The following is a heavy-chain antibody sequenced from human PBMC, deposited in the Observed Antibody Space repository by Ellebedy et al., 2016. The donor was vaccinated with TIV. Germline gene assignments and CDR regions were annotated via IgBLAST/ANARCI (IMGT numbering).Heavy chain of an antibody. Sequence: GESLKISCKTSGYNFANYWVDWVRQMPGKGLEWIGFIYPGASNTRYSPSFQGQVTMTVDKSTSTAYLPWSSLKASDTAMYYCARHRYCSRTSCYGVDYWGQGTLVTVSS. CDR2: IYPGASNT. D-gene: IGHD2-2*01. V-gene: IGHV5-51*01. CDR1: GYNFANYW. CDR3: ARHRYCSRTSCYGVDY. J-gene: IGHJ4*02.